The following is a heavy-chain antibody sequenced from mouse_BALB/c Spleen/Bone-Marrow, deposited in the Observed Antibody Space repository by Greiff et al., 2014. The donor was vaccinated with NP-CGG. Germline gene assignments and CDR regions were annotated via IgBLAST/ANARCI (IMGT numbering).Heavy chain of an antibody. CDR3: ATYYYGSSWGFAY. J-gene: IGHJ3*01. V-gene: IGHV14-3*02. Sequence: VHVKQSGAELVKPGASAKLSCTASGFNIKDTYMHWVKQRPEQGLEWIGRIDPANGNTKYDPKFQGKATITADTSSNTAYLQLSSLTSEDTAVYYCATYYYGSSWGFAYWGQGTLVTASA. D-gene: IGHD1-1*01. CDR1: GFNIKDTY. CDR2: IDPANGNT.